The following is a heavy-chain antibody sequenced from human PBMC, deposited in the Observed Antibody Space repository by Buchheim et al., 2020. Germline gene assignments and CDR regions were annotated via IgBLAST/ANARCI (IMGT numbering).Heavy chain of an antibody. Sequence: EVQLLESGGGLVQPGGSLRLSCAASGLTFTNYAMTWVRQAPGKGLEWVSSVSVSGHTTYYADSVKGRFTISKDNYKGTLYLQMNSLRAEDTAVYYCAKDGERTNWGMSPLFYFDYWGQGTL. CDR3: AKDGERTNWGMSPLFYFDY. D-gene: IGHD7-27*01. V-gene: IGHV3-23*01. CDR2: VSVSGHTT. J-gene: IGHJ4*02. CDR1: GLTFTNYA.